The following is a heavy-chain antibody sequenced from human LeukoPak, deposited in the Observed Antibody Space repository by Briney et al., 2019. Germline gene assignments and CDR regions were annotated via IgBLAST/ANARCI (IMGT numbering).Heavy chain of an antibody. V-gene: IGHV6-1*01. CDR3: AREELGFDY. Sequence: SQTLSLTCAISGDSVSSNSAAWSWIRQSPSRGLEWLGRTYYRSKWYNDYALALKSRITINPNTSKNQFSLQLNSVTAEDTAVYYGAREELGFDYWGQGSLVTVSS. CDR1: GDSVSSNSAA. J-gene: IGHJ4*02. CDR2: TYYRSKWYN. D-gene: IGHD1-26*01.